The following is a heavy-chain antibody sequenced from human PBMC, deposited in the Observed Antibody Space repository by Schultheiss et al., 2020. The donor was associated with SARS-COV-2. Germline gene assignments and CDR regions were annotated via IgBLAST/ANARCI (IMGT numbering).Heavy chain of an antibody. V-gene: IGHV4-31*11. CDR3: ARDSPDVGVTGYYYGMDV. CDR2: IYYSGST. D-gene: IGHD1-14*01. Sequence: SETLSLTCAVYGGSFSGYYWSWIRQHPGKGLEWIGYIYYSGSTYYNPSLKSRVTISVDTSKNQFSLKLSSVTAADTAVYYCARDSPDVGVTGYYYGMDVWGQGTTVTVSS. J-gene: IGHJ6*02. CDR1: GGSFSGYY.